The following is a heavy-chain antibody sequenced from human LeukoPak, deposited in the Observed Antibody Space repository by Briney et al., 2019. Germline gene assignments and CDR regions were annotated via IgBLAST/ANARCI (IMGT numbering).Heavy chain of an antibody. Sequence: ASVKVSCKASGYTFTGYYMHWVRQAPGQGLEWMGRINPNSGGTNYAQKFQGRVTMTRDTSISTAYMGPSRLRSDDTAVYYCAREGYSGYGGEKGFDYWGQGTLVTVSS. CDR2: INPNSGGT. CDR3: AREGYSGYGGEKGFDY. J-gene: IGHJ4*02. D-gene: IGHD5-12*01. V-gene: IGHV1-2*06. CDR1: GYTFTGYY.